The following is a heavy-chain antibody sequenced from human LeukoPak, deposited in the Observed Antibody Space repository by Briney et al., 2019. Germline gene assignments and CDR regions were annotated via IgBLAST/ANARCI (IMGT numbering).Heavy chain of an antibody. Sequence: SETLSLTCTVSGGSISSYYWSWIRQPPGKGLEWIGYIYYSGSTNYNPSPKSRVTISVDTSKNQFSLKLSSVTAADTAVYYCARDQANWFDPWGQGTLVTVSS. CDR2: IYYSGST. J-gene: IGHJ5*02. V-gene: IGHV4-59*01. CDR3: ARDQANWFDP. CDR1: GGSISSYY.